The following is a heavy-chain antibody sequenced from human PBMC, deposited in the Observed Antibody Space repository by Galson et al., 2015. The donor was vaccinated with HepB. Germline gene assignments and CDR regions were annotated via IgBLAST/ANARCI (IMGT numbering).Heavy chain of an antibody. CDR2: INHSGST. CDR1: GGSFSGYY. D-gene: IGHD2-21*02. Sequence: ETLSLTCAVYGGSFSGYYWSWIRQPPGKGLEWIGEINHSGSTNYNPSLKSRVTISVDTSKNQFSLKLSSVTAADTAVYYCAREEAYCGGDCQGFDYWGQGTLVAVSS. J-gene: IGHJ4*02. V-gene: IGHV4-34*01. CDR3: AREEAYCGGDCQGFDY.